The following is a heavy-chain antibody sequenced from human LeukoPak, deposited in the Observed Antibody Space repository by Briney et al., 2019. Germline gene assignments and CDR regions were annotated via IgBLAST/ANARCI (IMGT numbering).Heavy chain of an antibody. Sequence: GGSLRLSCAASGFTFSSNTMTWVRQVSGKGLEWVSSIRGGGSDTHYAGTVRGRFTISRDNSKNTLYLQMNSLRAEDTAVYYCARCYTYGTTWFGGLDVWGQGTTVTVSS. V-gene: IGHV3-23*01. D-gene: IGHD3-10*01. CDR3: ARCYTYGTTWFGGLDV. J-gene: IGHJ6*02. CDR2: IRGGGSDT. CDR1: GFTFSSNT.